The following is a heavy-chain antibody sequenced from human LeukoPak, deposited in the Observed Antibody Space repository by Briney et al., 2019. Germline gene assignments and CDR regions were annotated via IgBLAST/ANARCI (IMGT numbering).Heavy chain of an antibody. Sequence: ASVKVSCKASGYTFTSYYMHWVRQAPGQGLEWMGIINPSGGSTSYAQKFQGRVTMTRDTSTSTVYMELSSLRSEDTAVYYCARGDSGPGYSHWYFDLWGRGTLVTVSS. CDR2: INPSGGST. CDR3: ARGDSGPGYSHWYFDL. D-gene: IGHD2-15*01. CDR1: GYTFTSYY. J-gene: IGHJ2*01. V-gene: IGHV1-46*03.